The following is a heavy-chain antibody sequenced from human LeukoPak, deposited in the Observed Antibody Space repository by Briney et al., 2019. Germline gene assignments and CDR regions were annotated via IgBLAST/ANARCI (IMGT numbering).Heavy chain of an antibody. D-gene: IGHD1-1*01. V-gene: IGHV4-38-2*01. CDR1: GYSISSGYY. CDR2: ICHSGST. CDR3: AKGNGLFDY. Sequence: PSGTLSLTCAVSGYSISSGYYWGWIRQPPGKGLEWIGSICHSGSTYYNPSLKSRVTISVDTSKNQFSLKLSSVTAADTAVYYCAKGNGLFDYWGQGTLVTVSS. J-gene: IGHJ4*02.